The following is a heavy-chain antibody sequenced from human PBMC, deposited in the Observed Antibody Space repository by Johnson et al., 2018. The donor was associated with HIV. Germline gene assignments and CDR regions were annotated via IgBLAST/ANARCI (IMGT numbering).Heavy chain of an antibody. CDR1: GFAFDDYA. Sequence: QLVESGGVVVQPGGSLRLSCAVSGFAFDDYAMHWVRQAPGKGLEWVSLISWDGNSTYYGDSVKGRFTISRENGENSLYLQMNSLRTEDTALYYCAKDMGYSSFGYGFDIWGQGTMVTVSS. CDR3: AKDMGYSSFGYGFDI. CDR2: ISWDGNST. V-gene: IGHV3-43D*03. D-gene: IGHD6-19*01. J-gene: IGHJ3*02.